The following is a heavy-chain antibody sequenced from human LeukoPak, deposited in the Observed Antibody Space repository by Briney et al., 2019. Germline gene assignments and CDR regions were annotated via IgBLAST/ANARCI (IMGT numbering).Heavy chain of an antibody. Sequence: SETLSLTCAVYGRSFSGYYWSWIRQPPGKGLEWIGEINHSGSTNYNPSLKSRVTISIDTSKNQFSLKLSSVTAADTAVYYCARASYSYDISGWVPFDYWGQGTLVTVSS. CDR1: GRSFSGYY. J-gene: IGHJ4*02. V-gene: IGHV4-34*01. CDR3: ARASYSYDISGWVPFDY. D-gene: IGHD3-22*01. CDR2: INHSGST.